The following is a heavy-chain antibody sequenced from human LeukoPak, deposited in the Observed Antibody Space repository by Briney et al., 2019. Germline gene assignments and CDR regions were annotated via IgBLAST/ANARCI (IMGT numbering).Heavy chain of an antibody. CDR3: ARVVSNYYYGMDV. Sequence: ASVKVSCKVSGYTLTELSMHWVRQAPGQGLEWMGGIIPIFGTANYAQKFQGRVTITADESTSTAYMELSSLRSEDTAVYYCARVVSNYYYGMDVWGQGTTVTVSS. V-gene: IGHV1-69*13. CDR1: GYTLTELS. CDR2: IIPIFGTA. J-gene: IGHJ6*02.